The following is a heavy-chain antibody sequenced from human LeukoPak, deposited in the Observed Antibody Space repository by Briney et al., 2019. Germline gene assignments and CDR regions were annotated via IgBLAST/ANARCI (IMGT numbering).Heavy chain of an antibody. Sequence: GASVKVSCKASGYTFTSYGISWVRQAPGQGLEWMGWISAYNGNTNYAQKLQGRVTMTTDTSTSTAYMELRSLRSDDTAVYYCARDRGYSGYDYYYYGMDVWGKGTTVTVSS. J-gene: IGHJ6*04. V-gene: IGHV1-18*01. D-gene: IGHD5-12*01. CDR3: ARDRGYSGYDYYYYGMDV. CDR1: GYTFTSYG. CDR2: ISAYNGNT.